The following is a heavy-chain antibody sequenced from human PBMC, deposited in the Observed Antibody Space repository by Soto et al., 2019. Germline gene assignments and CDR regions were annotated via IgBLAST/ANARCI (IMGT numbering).Heavy chain of an antibody. J-gene: IGHJ6*02. CDR1: GFSFSSYD. V-gene: IGHV3-33*01. CDR3: ARLRSPGGMDV. CDR2: IWYDGGNK. Sequence: QEQLVASGGGVVQPGRSLRVSCVASGFSFSSYDMHWVRQAPGKGLQWVAVIWYDGGNKYYVDSVKGRFTISRDNSKNTLFLQMNSLRADDTAVYYCARLRSPGGMDVWGQGTTVTVSS.